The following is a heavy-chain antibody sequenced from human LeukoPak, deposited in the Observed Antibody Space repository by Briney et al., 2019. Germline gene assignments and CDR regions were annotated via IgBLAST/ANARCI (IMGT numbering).Heavy chain of an antibody. CDR2: IRFDGSNK. Sequence: GGSLRLSCGASGFTFSSYGMHWVRQAPGKGLEWVAVIRFDGSNKFYVDSVKGRFTISRDNSKNTLYLQMNSLRAEDTAVYYCARDSRAAAGYFQHWGQGTLVTVSS. CDR1: GFTFSSYG. CDR3: ARDSRAAAGYFQH. D-gene: IGHD6-13*01. V-gene: IGHV3-30*02. J-gene: IGHJ1*01.